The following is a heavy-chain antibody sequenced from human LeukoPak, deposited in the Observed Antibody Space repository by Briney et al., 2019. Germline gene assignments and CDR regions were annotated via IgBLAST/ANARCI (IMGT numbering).Heavy chain of an antibody. CDR2: IGGVGVIT. CDR1: GFTFNNYG. D-gene: IGHD6-13*01. Sequence: GGSLRLSCAASGFTFNNYGMSWVRQAPGKGLEWVSGIGGVGVITYPADSVKGRFTISRDSSKNMLHLQMNSLRAEDTAVYYCAKDREQLASLDYWGQGTLVTVSS. J-gene: IGHJ4*02. CDR3: AKDREQLASLDY. V-gene: IGHV3-23*01.